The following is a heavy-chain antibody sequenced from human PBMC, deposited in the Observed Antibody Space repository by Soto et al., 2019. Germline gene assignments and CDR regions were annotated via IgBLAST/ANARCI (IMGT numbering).Heavy chain of an antibody. Sequence: GGSLRLSCAASGFTFSSYSMNWVRQAPGKGLEWVSYISSSSSTIYYADSVKGRFTISRDNAKNSLYLQMNSLRDEDTAVYYCARDWGYCDSSGYLHYYYYGMDVWGQGTTVTVSS. J-gene: IGHJ6*02. V-gene: IGHV3-48*02. CDR3: ARDWGYCDSSGYLHYYYYGMDV. CDR1: GFTFSSYS. CDR2: ISSSSSTI. D-gene: IGHD3-22*01.